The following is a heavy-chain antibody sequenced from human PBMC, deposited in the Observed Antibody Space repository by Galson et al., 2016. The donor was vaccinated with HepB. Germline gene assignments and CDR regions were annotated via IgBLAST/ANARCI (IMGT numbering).Heavy chain of an antibody. CDR3: AREGDGAYFDY. D-gene: IGHD3-16*01. J-gene: IGHJ4*02. CDR2: IVPIIGTG. CDR1: GDNLRNRA. Sequence: SVKVSCKASGDNLRNRAISWVRQAPGQGLEWMGGIVPIIGTGNYAQKFQDRLTIVADKSTSTNYMELRSLRSEDTAVYYCAREGDGAYFDYWGQGTLVSVSS. V-gene: IGHV1-69*06.